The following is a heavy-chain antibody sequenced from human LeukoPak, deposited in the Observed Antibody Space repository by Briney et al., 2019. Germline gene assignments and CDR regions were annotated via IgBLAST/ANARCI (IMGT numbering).Heavy chain of an antibody. V-gene: IGHV4-38-2*01. Sequence: SETLSLTCAVSGYSISSGYYWGWIRQPPGKGLEWIGSIYHSGSTFYNPSLKSRATISVGTSKNQFSLKLSSVTAADTAVYYCARHGVSLDSPFDYWGQGTLVTVSS. J-gene: IGHJ4*02. CDR3: ARHGVSLDSPFDY. CDR2: IYHSGST. CDR1: GYSISSGYY. D-gene: IGHD3-16*02.